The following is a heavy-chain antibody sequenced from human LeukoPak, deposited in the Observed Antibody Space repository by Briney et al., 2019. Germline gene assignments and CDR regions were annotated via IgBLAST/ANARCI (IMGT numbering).Heavy chain of an antibody. CDR1: GYTFTSYA. Sequence: ASVTVSCTASGYTFTSYAMHWVRQATGQRLEWMGWINAGNGNTKYSQKFQGRVTITRDTSASTAYMDLSSLRSEDMAVYYCAREEWSMVRGVIQKHNWFDPWGQGTLVTVSS. D-gene: IGHD3-10*01. CDR3: AREEWSMVRGVIQKHNWFDP. V-gene: IGHV1-3*01. J-gene: IGHJ5*02. CDR2: INAGNGNT.